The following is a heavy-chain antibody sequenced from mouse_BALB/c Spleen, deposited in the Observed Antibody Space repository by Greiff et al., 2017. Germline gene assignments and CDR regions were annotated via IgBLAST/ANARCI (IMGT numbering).Heavy chain of an antibody. J-gene: IGHJ4*01. CDR3: ARGGPYDYDGGAMDY. D-gene: IGHD2-4*01. V-gene: IGHV5-12-2*01. CDR2: ISNGGGST. Sequence: EVQGVESGGGLVQPGGSLKLSCAASGFTFSSYTMSWVRQTPEKRLEWVAYISNGGGSTYYPDTVKGRFTISRDNAKNTLYLQMSSLRSEDTAMYYCARGGPYDYDGGAMDYWGQGTSVTVSS. CDR1: GFTFSSYT.